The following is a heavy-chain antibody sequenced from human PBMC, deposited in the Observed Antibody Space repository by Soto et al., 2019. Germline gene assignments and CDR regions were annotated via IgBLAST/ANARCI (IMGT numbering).Heavy chain of an antibody. CDR3: ARRGTSSWYDS. D-gene: IGHD2-2*01. CDR1: CDSINSRYYF. Sequence: PSETLSLTCAVSCDSINSRYYFWDWIRQPPGKGLDWVGSIYYSGSTHYNPSLESRVTISIDTSKDHFSLELSSVTAADTAVYYCARRGTSSWYDSWGQGTLVTVSS. J-gene: IGHJ5*01. CDR2: IYYSGST. V-gene: IGHV4-39*02.